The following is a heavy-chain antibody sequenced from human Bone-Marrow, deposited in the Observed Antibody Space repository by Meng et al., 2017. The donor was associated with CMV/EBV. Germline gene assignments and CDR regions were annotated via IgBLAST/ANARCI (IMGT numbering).Heavy chain of an antibody. CDR2: IPYDGSNK. V-gene: IGHV3-30*04. J-gene: IGHJ4*02. D-gene: IGHD3-22*01. CDR1: GFPFSSYA. Sequence: GGSLRLSCPASGFPFSSYAMHWVRQAPGKGLEWVAVIPYDGSNKYYADSVKGRFTISRDNSKNTLYLQMNSLRAEDTAVYYCARAWIESEVTMIVAAVYYFDYWGQGTLVTVSS. CDR3: ARAWIESEVTMIVAAVYYFDY.